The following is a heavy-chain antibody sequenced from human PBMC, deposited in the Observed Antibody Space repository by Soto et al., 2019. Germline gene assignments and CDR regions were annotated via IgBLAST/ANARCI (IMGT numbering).Heavy chain of an antibody. D-gene: IGHD3-22*01. J-gene: IGHJ5*02. CDR3: VRGSFGYYGP. CDR1: GFSFGDYA. V-gene: IGHV3-49*04. CDR2: IRNPGYGGTT. Sequence: GGSLRLSCTTSGFSFGDYAMTWVRQAPGKGLEWVGFIRNPGYGGTTEYATSVKGRFIISRDDSMSSAYLQLNSLKVDDSAVYYCVRGSFGYYGPWGQGALVTVSS.